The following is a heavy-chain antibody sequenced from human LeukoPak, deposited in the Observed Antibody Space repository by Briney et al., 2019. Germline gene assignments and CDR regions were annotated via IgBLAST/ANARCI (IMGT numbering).Heavy chain of an antibody. D-gene: IGHD3-10*01. CDR2: VKSKGAGETT. Sequence: GGSLRLSCAASGFSISNDWMSGVRQAPGKGLEWVGRVKSKGAGETTDYAAPVKGIFTISRDDSKNTLYLQMNSLKTEDTAVYYCTLIQGWGSGSYYLDYWGQGTLVPVSS. CDR1: GFSISNDW. V-gene: IGHV3-15*01. CDR3: TLIQGWGSGSYYLDY. J-gene: IGHJ4*02.